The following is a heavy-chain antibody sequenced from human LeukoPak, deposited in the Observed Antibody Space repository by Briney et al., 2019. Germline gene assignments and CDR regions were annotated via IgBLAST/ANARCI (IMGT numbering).Heavy chain of an antibody. J-gene: IGHJ4*02. V-gene: IGHV4-39*01. Sequence: SETLSLTCTVPGGSISSSSYYWGWIRQPPGKGLEWIGSIYYSGSTYYNPSLKSRVTISVDTSKNQFSLKLSSVTAADTAVYYCARRRWLQPDYWGQGTLVTVSS. CDR3: ARRRWLQPDY. CDR2: IYYSGST. D-gene: IGHD5-24*01. CDR1: GGSISSSSYY.